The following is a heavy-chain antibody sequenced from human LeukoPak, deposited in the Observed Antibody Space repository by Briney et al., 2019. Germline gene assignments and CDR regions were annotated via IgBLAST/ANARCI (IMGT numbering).Heavy chain of an antibody. CDR1: GFSDSSNY. CDR2: IYTGGTT. V-gene: IGHV3-66*02. J-gene: IGHJ4*02. CDR3: ARDKLGSGYSSDFDC. Sequence: GGSLRLSCAASGFSDSSNYMNWVRQAPGKGLEWVSAIYTGGTTYYADSVKGRFTISRDNSKNTLYLQLNSLRAEDTAVYYCARDKLGSGYSSDFDCWGQGTLVTVSS. D-gene: IGHD6-19*01.